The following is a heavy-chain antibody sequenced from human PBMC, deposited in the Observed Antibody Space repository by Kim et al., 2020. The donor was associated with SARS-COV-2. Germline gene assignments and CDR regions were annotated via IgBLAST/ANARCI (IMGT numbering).Heavy chain of an antibody. CDR3: ARASSSWSDAFDI. V-gene: IGHV3-33*05. Sequence: GGSLRLSCAASGFTFSSYGMHWVRQAPGKGLEWVAVISYDGSNKYYADSVKGRFTISRDNSKNTLYLQMNSLRAEDTAVYYCARASSSWSDAFDIWGQGTMVTVSS. CDR2: ISYDGSNK. CDR1: GFTFSSYG. J-gene: IGHJ3*02. D-gene: IGHD6-13*01.